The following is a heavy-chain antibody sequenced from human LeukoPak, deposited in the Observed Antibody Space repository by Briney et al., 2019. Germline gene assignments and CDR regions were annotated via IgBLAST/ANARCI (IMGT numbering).Heavy chain of an antibody. V-gene: IGHV3-66*01. J-gene: IGHJ4*02. D-gene: IGHD3-22*01. Sequence: GGSLRLSCAASGFTVSSNYMSWVRQAPGKGLEWVSVIYIGGSTYYADSVKGRFTISRDISKNTLYLQMNSLRAEDTAVYYCARDSGGYRTDYWGQGTLVTVSS. CDR1: GFTVSSNY. CDR2: IYIGGST. CDR3: ARDSGGYRTDY.